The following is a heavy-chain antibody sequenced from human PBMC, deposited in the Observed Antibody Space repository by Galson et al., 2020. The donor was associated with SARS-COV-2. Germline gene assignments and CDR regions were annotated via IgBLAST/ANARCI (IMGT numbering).Heavy chain of an antibody. CDR3: ANQGGSYGWGGY. V-gene: IGHV3-30*18. Sequence: TGGSLRLSCAASGFTFKTSGMQWVRQAPGKGLEWLALITHNGGKSYYADAVEGRFTISRDNAKNTLFLQVDSLRVEDTAEYYCANQGGSYGWGGYWGQGVLVTVSS. CDR1: GFTFKTSG. D-gene: IGHD3-16*01. CDR2: ITHNGGKS. J-gene: IGHJ4*02.